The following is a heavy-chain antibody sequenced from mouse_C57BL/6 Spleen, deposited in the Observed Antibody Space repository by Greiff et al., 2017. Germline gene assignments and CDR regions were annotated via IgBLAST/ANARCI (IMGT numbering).Heavy chain of an antibody. D-gene: IGHD1-1*01. J-gene: IGHJ1*03. CDR1: GYSITSDY. V-gene: IGHV3-8*01. CDR2: ISYSGST. CDR3: ARWENYYGSSYGGYFDV. Sequence: EVHLVESGPGLAKPSQTLSLTCSVTGYSITSDYWNWIRKFPGNKLEYMGYISYSGSTYYNPSLKSRISITRDTSKNQYYLQLNSVTTEDTATYYCARWENYYGSSYGGYFDVWGTGTTVTVSS.